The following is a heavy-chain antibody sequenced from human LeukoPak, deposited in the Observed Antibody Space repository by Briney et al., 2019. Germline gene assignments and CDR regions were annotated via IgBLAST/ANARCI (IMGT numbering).Heavy chain of an antibody. J-gene: IGHJ4*02. CDR3: ARGTRTFLTRYFDY. CDR1: GYTFTGYY. D-gene: IGHD3-16*01. CDR2: INPNSGGT. V-gene: IGHV1-2*04. Sequence: ASVKVSCKASGYTFTGYYMHWVRQAPGQGLEWMGWINPNSGGTNSASKFQGLVTMTRDTPISTAYMELSRLRSDDTAVYYCARGTRTFLTRYFDYWGQGTLVTVSS.